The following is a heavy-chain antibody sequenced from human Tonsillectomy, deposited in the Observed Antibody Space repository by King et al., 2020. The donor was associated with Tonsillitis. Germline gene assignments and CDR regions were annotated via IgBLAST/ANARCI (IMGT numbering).Heavy chain of an antibody. J-gene: IGHJ3*01. CDR3: VRDRNYDDRRTYYDNLDV. CDR1: EFTFSEYV. Sequence: VQLVESGGGLVQPGGSLRLSCVASEFTFSEYVMTWSRQSPGRGLEWVASINGDGSLMYYVDCVEGRGTISRDNADSSLFLRMNSLRAEDPAMCYCVRDRNYDDRRTYYDNLDVWGPGTMVTVSS. CDR2: INGDGSLM. V-gene: IGHV3-7*01. D-gene: IGHD3-22*01.